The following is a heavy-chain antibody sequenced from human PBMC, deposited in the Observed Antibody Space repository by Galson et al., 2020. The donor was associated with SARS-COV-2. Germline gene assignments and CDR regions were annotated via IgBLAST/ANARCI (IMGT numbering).Heavy chain of an antibody. CDR3: AKTVLRFLEGYMDV. CDR1: GFTFDDYA. D-gene: IGHD3-3*01. J-gene: IGHJ6*03. CDR2: ISWDGGST. Sequence: GESLKISCAASGFTFDDYAMHWVRQAPGKGLEWVSLISWDGGSTYYADSVKGRFTISRDNSKNSLYLQMNSLRAEDTALYYCAKTVLRFLEGYMDVWGKGTTVTVSS. V-gene: IGHV3-43D*04.